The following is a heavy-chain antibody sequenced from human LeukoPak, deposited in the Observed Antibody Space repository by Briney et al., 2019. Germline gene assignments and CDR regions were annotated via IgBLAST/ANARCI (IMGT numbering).Heavy chain of an antibody. D-gene: IGHD3-16*02. Sequence: SETLSLTCAVYGGSFSGYYWSWIRQPPGKGLEWIGEINHSGSTNCNPSLKSRVTISVDTSKNQFSLKLSSVTAADTAVYYCARLWNYDYIWVSYRFFDYWGQGTLVTVSS. CDR3: ARLWNYDYIWVSYRFFDY. CDR1: GGSFSGYY. J-gene: IGHJ4*02. V-gene: IGHV4-34*01. CDR2: INHSGST.